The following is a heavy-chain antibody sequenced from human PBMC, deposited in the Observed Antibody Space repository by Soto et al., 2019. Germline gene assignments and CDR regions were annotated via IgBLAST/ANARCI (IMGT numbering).Heavy chain of an antibody. CDR3: AKGAGSDWPHSAYFEY. V-gene: IGHV1-3*01. D-gene: IGHD3-9*01. CDR1: RYTFTSYA. Sequence: ASVKVSCKASRYTFTSYAMHWVRQAPGQRLEWMGWINAGNGNTKYSQKFQGRVTITRDTSASTAYMVYLQMNSLRADDTALYYCAKGAGSDWPHSAYFEYWAQGTLVTVSS. CDR2: INAGNGNT. J-gene: IGHJ4*02.